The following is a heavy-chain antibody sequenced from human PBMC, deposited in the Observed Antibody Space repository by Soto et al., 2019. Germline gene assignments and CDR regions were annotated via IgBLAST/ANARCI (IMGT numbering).Heavy chain of an antibody. V-gene: IGHV4-39*01. J-gene: IGHJ6*02. CDR1: GGSISSSSYY. Sequence: SETLPLTCTVSGGSISSSSYYWGWIRQPPGKGRVWIGSIYYSGSTYYNPSLKSRVTISVDTTKAQFSLKLSLVTAAATAEYYCARRCSGGSCHNYYYFGMDVWGQGKTVTVSS. CDR2: IYYSGST. CDR3: ARRCSGGSCHNYYYFGMDV. D-gene: IGHD2-15*01.